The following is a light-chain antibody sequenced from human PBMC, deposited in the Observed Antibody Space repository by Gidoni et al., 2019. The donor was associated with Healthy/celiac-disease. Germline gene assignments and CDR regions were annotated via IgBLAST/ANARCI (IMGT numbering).Light chain of an antibody. CDR1: QSISSY. Sequence: DIQMTQSPSSLSASVVDRVTITCRASQSISSYLNWYQQKPGKAPKLLIYAASSLQSGVPSRFSGSGSGTDFTLTISSLQPEDFATYYCQQSYSTPLRVTFGQGTRLEIK. CDR2: AAS. J-gene: IGKJ5*01. CDR3: QQSYSTPLRVT. V-gene: IGKV1-39*01.